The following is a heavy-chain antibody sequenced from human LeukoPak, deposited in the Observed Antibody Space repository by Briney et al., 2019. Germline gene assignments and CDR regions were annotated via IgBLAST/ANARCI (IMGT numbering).Heavy chain of an antibody. V-gene: IGHV3-21*01. CDR1: GFTFSDYS. CDR3: ARLRRNSDRSDFFYYYDH. CDR2: VNTVSSYI. Sequence: GGSLRLFCSASGFTFSDYSMNWVRQAPGKGLEWVASVNTVSSYIYYADSMRGRFTISRDNAKNSLFLQMNSLRAEDTAVYYCARLRRNSDRSDFFYYYDHWGQGTLVTVSS. D-gene: IGHD3-22*01. J-gene: IGHJ4*02.